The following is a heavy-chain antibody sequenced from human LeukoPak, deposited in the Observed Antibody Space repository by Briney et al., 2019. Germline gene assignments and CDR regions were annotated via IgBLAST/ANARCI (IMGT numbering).Heavy chain of an antibody. V-gene: IGHV1-69*13. D-gene: IGHD4-11*01. CDR2: IIPIFGTA. Sequence: SVKVSCKASGGTFSSYAISWVRQAPGQRREWMGGIIPIFGTANYAQKFQGTVTMTAYDSTSTDYMELSRLRSEDTAVYYCATTTTVTTIDYYDMDVWGKGTTVTVSS. J-gene: IGHJ6*03. CDR1: GGTFSSYA. CDR3: ATTTTVTTIDYYDMDV.